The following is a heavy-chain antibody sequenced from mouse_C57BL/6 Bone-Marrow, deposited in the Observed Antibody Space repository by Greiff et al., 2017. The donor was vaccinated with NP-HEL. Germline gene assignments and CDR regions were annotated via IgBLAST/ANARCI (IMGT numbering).Heavy chain of an antibody. J-gene: IGHJ3*01. V-gene: IGHV7-3*01. CDR3: ARRDYGNYFAY. D-gene: IGHD2-1*01. Sequence: EVKLVESGGGLVQPGGSLSLSCAASGFTFTDYYMSWVRQPPGKALEWLGFIRNKANGYTTAYSASVKGRFTISRDNSQSILYLQMNALRAEDSATYYCARRDYGNYFAYWGQGTLVTVSA. CDR2: IRNKANGYTT. CDR1: GFTFTDYY.